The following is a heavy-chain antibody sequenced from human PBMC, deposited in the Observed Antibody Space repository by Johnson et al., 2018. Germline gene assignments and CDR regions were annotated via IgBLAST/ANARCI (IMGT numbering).Heavy chain of an antibody. CDR2: ISYDGSNK. J-gene: IGHJ6*03. D-gene: IGHD2-15*01. CDR1: GFTFSSYA. V-gene: IGHV3-30-3*01. CDR3: ARARCSGGSCYYYYYYMDV. Sequence: QVQLVESGGCVVQPGRSLRLSCAASGFTFSSYAMHWVRQAPGKGLEWVAVISYDGSNKYYADSVKGRFTISRDNSKNTLYLQMNSLRAEDTAVYYCARARCSGGSCYYYYYYMDVWGKGTTVTVSS.